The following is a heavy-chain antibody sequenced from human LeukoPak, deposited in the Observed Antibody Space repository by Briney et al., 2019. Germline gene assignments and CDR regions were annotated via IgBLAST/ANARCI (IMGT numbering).Heavy chain of an antibody. D-gene: IGHD3-10*01. Sequence: GGSLRLSCAASGFTFSSYAMHWVRQAPGKGLEWVAVISYDGSNKYYADSVKGRFAISRDNSKNTLYLQMNSLRAEDTAVYYCARRSRGARELLSPYGMDVWGQGTTVTVSS. V-gene: IGHV3-30*09. CDR3: ARRSRGARELLSPYGMDV. CDR1: GFTFSSYA. CDR2: ISYDGSNK. J-gene: IGHJ6*02.